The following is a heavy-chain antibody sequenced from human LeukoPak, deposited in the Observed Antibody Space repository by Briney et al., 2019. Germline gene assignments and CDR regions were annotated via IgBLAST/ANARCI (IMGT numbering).Heavy chain of an antibody. J-gene: IGHJ4*02. CDR1: GFTFSSYG. V-gene: IGHV3-33*01. Sequence: GTSLRLSCAASGFTFSSYGMHWVRQAPGKGLEWVAVIWYDGSNKYYADSVKGRFTISRDNSKNTLYLQMNSLRAEDTAVYYCARKGGEVTSYFDYWGQGTLVTVSS. CDR3: ARKGGEVTSYFDY. CDR2: IWYDGSNK. D-gene: IGHD2-21*02.